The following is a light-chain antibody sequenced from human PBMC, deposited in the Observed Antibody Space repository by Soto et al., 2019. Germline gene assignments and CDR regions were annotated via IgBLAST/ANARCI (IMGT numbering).Light chain of an antibody. J-gene: IGLJ1*01. Sequence: QSALTQPPSASWTPGQRVTISCSGGSSNIGSNTVSWYQQLPGTAPKLLIYSNNQRPSGVPERFSCSKSGTSASLAISGLQSEDEADYYCAAWDDSLNGFYVFGTGTKVTVL. V-gene: IGLV1-44*01. CDR3: AAWDDSLNGFYV. CDR2: SNN. CDR1: SSNIGSNT.